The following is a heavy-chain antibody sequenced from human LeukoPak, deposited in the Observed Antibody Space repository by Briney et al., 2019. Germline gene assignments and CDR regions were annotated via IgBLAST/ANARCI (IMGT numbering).Heavy chain of an antibody. CDR3: AKGPRPTTVEFNDYYYYYMDV. D-gene: IGHD4-11*01. CDR1: GFTFSSYW. Sequence: PGGSLRLSCAASGFTFSSYWMSWVRQAPGKGLEGVANIKQDGSEKYYVDSVKGRFTISRDNVKNTLYLQMNSLRAEDTAVYYCAKGPRPTTVEFNDYYYYYMDVWGKGTTVTVSS. CDR2: IKQDGSEK. J-gene: IGHJ6*03. V-gene: IGHV3-7*03.